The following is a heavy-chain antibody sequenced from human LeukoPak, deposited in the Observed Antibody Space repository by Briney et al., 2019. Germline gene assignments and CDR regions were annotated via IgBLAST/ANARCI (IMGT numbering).Heavy chain of an antibody. J-gene: IGHJ4*02. CDR1: GYTLMSYD. D-gene: IGHD6-19*01. Sequence: ASVKVSCKASGYTLMSYDINWVRQATGQGLEWMGWMKPYSGNTGYAQKFQGRVTMTTNTSISTAYMELSSLRSDDTAVYYCARGKWLVPFDYWGQGTLVTVSS. CDR2: MKPYSGNT. V-gene: IGHV1-8*01. CDR3: ARGKWLVPFDY.